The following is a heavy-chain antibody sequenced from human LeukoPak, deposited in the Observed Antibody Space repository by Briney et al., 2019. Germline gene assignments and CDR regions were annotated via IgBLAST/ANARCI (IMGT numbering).Heavy chain of an antibody. V-gene: IGHV3-21*01. Sequence: PGGSLRLSCAASGFIFSGYSMNWVRQAPGKGLEWVSSISSSSTYKYYVDSVKGRFSISRDNAQSSLYLQMNSLRAEDTAVYYCARDYYDSHGSRSFAFDIWGQGTLVTVSS. D-gene: IGHD3-22*01. CDR1: GFIFSGYS. CDR3: ARDYYDSHGSRSFAFDI. J-gene: IGHJ3*02. CDR2: ISSSSTYK.